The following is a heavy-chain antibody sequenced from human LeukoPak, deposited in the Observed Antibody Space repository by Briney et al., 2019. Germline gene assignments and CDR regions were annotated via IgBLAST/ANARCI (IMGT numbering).Heavy chain of an antibody. J-gene: IGHJ4*02. CDR1: GFTFTTYA. CDR3: ARSGYNRFDY. D-gene: IGHD5-24*01. CDR2: FSGSGGGT. V-gene: IGHV3-23*01. Sequence: GGSLRLSCAASGFTFTTYAMSWVRQAPGKGLEWVSAFSGSGGGTYYADSVKGRFTISRDNSKSTLYLRMTSLRAEDTAVYYCARSGYNRFDYWGQGTLVTVSS.